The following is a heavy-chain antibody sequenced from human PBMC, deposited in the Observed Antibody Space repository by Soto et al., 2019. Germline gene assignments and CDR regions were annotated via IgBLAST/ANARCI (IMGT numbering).Heavy chain of an antibody. CDR2: ISGSGGST. V-gene: IGHV3-23*01. D-gene: IGHD6-13*01. J-gene: IGHJ4*02. CDR3: AKDQGSSWYEIDY. CDR1: GFTFSNYA. Sequence: PGGSLRLSCAASGFTFSNYAVTWVRQAPGMGLEWVSTISGSGGSTYYADSVKGRFTISRDNSKNTLYLQTNSLRAEDTAVYYCAKDQGSSWYEIDYWGQGTLVTVSS.